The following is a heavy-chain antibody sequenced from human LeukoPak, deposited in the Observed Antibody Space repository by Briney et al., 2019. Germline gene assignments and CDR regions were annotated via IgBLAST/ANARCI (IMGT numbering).Heavy chain of an antibody. Sequence: SETLSLTCTVSGVSVSSGSYYWRWLRQPPGKGLEWIVYIYYSGSTNYNPSLKSRFTISVDTSKNQFSLKLSSVTAADTAVYYCARAKGNSWYPYYFDYWGQRTLVTVPS. CDR2: IYYSGST. CDR3: ARAKGNSWYPYYFDY. D-gene: IGHD6-13*01. CDR1: GVSVSSGSYY. V-gene: IGHV4-61*01. J-gene: IGHJ4*02.